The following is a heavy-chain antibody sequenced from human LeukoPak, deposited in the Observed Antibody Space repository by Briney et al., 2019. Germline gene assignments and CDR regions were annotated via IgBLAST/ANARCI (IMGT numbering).Heavy chain of an antibody. V-gene: IGHV4-39*01. D-gene: IGHD2-15*01. CDR2: IYYGGST. CDR3: ARALGYCSGGSCTRGYNWFDP. Sequence: SETLSLTCTVSGGSISSSDYYWGWVRQPPGKGLEWIGSIYYGGSTYYNPSLKSRVTISVDTSMNQFSLKLSFVTTADTAVYYCARALGYCSGGSCTRGYNWFDPWGQGTLVTVPS. J-gene: IGHJ5*02. CDR1: GGSISSSDYY.